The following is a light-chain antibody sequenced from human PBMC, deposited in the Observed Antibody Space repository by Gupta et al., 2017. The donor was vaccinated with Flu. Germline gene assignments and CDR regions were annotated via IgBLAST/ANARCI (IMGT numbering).Light chain of an antibody. CDR1: SSNIGINH. J-gene: IGLJ2*01. CDR3: GTWDRSLSSAVV. Sequence: VTISCSGSSSNIGINHVSWYQQLPGTAPKLLIYETNERPSGIPDRFSGSKSGTSATLAITGLQTGDEADYYCGTWDRSLSSAVVFGGGTKLTVL. CDR2: ETN. V-gene: IGLV1-51*02.